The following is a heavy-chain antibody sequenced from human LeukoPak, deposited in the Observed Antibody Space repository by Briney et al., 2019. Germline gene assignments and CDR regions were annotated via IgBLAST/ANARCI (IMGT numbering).Heavy chain of an antibody. CDR2: MYLSGTT. V-gene: IGHV4-4*02. J-gene: IGHJ4*02. CDR3: ASSPSYDTSGYYYDH. Sequence: PSETLSLTCTVSGDSINSLDLWSWVRQPPGKGLEWIGEMYLSGTTHSNPSVKSRVTISVDTSKNQFSLKLNSVTAADTAVYYRASSPSYDTSGYYYDHWGQGTLVTVSS. D-gene: IGHD3-22*01. CDR1: GDSINSLDL.